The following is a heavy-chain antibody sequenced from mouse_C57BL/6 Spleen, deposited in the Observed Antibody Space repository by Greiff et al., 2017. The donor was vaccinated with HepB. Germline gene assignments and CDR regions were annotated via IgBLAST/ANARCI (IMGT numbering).Heavy chain of an antibody. D-gene: IGHD1-1*01. CDR3: ARRFYDYGSSSNYFDY. CDR1: GYTFTGYW. Sequence: VQLQQSGAELMKPGASVKLSCKATGYTFTGYWIEWVKQRPGHGLEWIGEILPGSGSTNYNEKFKGKATFTADTSSNTAYMQLSSLTTEDSAIYYCARRFYDYGSSSNYFDYWGQGTTLTVSS. V-gene: IGHV1-9*01. CDR2: ILPGSGST. J-gene: IGHJ2*01.